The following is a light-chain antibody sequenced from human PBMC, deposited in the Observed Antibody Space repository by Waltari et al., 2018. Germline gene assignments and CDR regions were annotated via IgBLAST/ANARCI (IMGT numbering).Light chain of an antibody. J-gene: IGKJ3*01. CDR3: QQYYSTPQFT. V-gene: IGKV1-NL1*01. Sequence: DIQMTQSPSSLSASVGDRVTITCRASQGISNSLAWYQQKPGKAPKLLLYAASRLESGVPARFSVSVSGTDYTLTISSLQPEDFATYYCQQYYSTPQFTFGPGTKVDIK. CDR2: AAS. CDR1: QGISNS.